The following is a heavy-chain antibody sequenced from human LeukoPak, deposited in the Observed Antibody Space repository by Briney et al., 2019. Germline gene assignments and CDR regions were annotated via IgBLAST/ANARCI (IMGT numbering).Heavy chain of an antibody. CDR2: ISGSGGST. V-gene: IGHV3-23*01. Sequence: PGGSLRLSCAATGFTVSSNYMSWVRQAPGKGLEWVSAISGSGGSTYYAGSVKGRFTISRDNSKNTLYLQMNSLRAEDTAVDYCAKDYPDSGYSGYDYGLFDYWGQGTLVTVSS. CDR3: AKDYPDSGYSGYDYGLFDY. J-gene: IGHJ4*02. D-gene: IGHD5-12*01. CDR1: GFTVSSNY.